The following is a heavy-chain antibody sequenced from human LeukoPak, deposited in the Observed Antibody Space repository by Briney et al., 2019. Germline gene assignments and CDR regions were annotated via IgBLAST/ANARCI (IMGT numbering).Heavy chain of an antibody. CDR2: IYYSGNT. V-gene: IGHV4-31*03. D-gene: IGHD6-19*01. Sequence: SQTLSLTCTVSGGSISSGGYYWSWIRQHPGKGLEWIGYIYYSGNTYYNPSLKSRVTISVDTSKNQFSLKLSSVTAADTAVYYCARGLAVAGYGDYWGQGTLVTVSS. CDR3: ARGLAVAGYGDY. CDR1: GGSISSGGYY. J-gene: IGHJ4*02.